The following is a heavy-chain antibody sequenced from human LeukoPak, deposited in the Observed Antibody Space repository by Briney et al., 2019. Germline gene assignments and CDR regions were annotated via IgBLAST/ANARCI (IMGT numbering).Heavy chain of an antibody. D-gene: IGHD3-10*01. V-gene: IGHV3-23*01. CDR1: GFTFSSYA. CDR3: AKYFASGSYYKLPH. J-gene: IGHJ1*01. Sequence: GGSLRLSCAASGFTFSSYAMSWVRQAPGKRLEWVSTISGSGAYTYYADSVKGRFTISRDNSKNTLYLQMNSLRAEDTAVYYCAKYFASGSYYKLPHWGQGTLVTVSS. CDR2: ISGSGAYT.